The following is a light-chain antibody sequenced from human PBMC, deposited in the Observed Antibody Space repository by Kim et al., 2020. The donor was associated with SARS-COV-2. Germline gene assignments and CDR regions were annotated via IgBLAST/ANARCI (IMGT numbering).Light chain of an antibody. Sequence: DIQMTQSPSTLSASEGDRVTITCRASQSISSWLAWYQQKPGKAPRLLIYKASTLESGVPSRFSGSGSGTEFTLTISSLQPDDFATYYCQQYNSYSGTFGQGTKVDIK. V-gene: IGKV1-5*03. J-gene: IGKJ1*01. CDR3: QQYNSYSGT. CDR2: KAS. CDR1: QSISSW.